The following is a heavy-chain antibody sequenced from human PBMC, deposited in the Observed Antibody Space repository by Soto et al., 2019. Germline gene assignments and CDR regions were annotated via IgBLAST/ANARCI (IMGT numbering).Heavy chain of an antibody. Sequence: DSVKVSCQVSGSTLTELSMQWVRQAPGKGLEWMGGFDPEDGETIYAQKLQGRVTMTEDTSTDTAYMELSSLRSEDTAVYYCATDYYEYQGFDPWGQGTLVTVSS. V-gene: IGHV1-24*01. CDR3: ATDYYEYQGFDP. CDR2: FDPEDGET. CDR1: GSTLTELS. D-gene: IGHD3-22*01. J-gene: IGHJ5*02.